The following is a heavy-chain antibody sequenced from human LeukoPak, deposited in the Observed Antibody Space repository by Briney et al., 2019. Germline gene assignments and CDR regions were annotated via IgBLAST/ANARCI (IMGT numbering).Heavy chain of an antibody. Sequence: ASVKVSCKASGYTFTGYYMHWVRQAPGQGPEWMGRINPNSGGTNYAQKFKGRVTMTRDTSISKAYMELSRLRSDDTAVYYCARAWGRITMVRGVMVGDYWGQGTLVTVSS. D-gene: IGHD3-10*01. J-gene: IGHJ4*02. CDR2: INPNSGGT. CDR1: GYTFTGYY. CDR3: ARAWGRITMVRGVMVGDY. V-gene: IGHV1-2*06.